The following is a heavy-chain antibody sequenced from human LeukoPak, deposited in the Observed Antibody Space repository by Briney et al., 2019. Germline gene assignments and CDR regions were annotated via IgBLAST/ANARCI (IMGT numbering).Heavy chain of an antibody. CDR3: ARGRSRITIFGVTTTYYFDY. J-gene: IGHJ4*02. V-gene: IGHV4-59*02. D-gene: IGHD3-3*01. CDR2: IYYSGST. Sequence: GSLRLSCAASGFTVSSNYMSWIRQPPGKGLEWIGYIYYSGSTNYNPSLKSRVTISVDTSKNQFSLKLSSVTAADTAVYYCARGRSRITIFGVTTTYYFDYWGQGTLVTVSS. CDR1: GFTVSSNY.